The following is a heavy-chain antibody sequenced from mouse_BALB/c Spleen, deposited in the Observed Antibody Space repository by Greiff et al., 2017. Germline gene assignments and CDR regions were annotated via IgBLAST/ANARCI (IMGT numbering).Heavy chain of an antibody. V-gene: IGHV7-3*02. J-gene: IGHJ4*01. CDR3: ARDYYGSSYCAMDY. Sequence: EVKLVESGGGLVQPGGSLRLSCATSGFTFTDYYMSWVRQPPGKALEWLGFIRNKANGYTTAYSASVKGRFTISRDNSQSILYLQMNTLRAEDSATYYCARDYYGSSYCAMDYWGQGTSVTVSS. D-gene: IGHD1-1*01. CDR1: GFTFTDYY. CDR2: IRNKANGYTT.